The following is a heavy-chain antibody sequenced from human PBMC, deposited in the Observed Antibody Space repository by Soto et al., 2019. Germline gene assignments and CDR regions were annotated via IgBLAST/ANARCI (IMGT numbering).Heavy chain of an antibody. D-gene: IGHD1-1*01. Sequence: SETLSLTCTVSGGSISSSRCHWGWIRQPPGKGLEWIASIKYSGTTFYNPSLKSRVTLSVDTSKNQFALKLSSVTAADTAVYYCARERIIHWNDEPNYFDPWGQGTLVTVSS. CDR3: ARERIIHWNDEPNYFDP. CDR2: IKYSGTT. J-gene: IGHJ5*02. V-gene: IGHV4-39*06. CDR1: GGSISSSRCH.